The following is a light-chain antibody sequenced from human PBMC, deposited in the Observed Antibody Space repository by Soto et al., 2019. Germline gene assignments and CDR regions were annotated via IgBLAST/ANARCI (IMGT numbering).Light chain of an antibody. J-gene: IGKJ2*01. CDR3: QQYDTTPPYT. Sequence: DIVMTQSPDSLAVSLGERAAINCKSSQSILFTSNNKNYLAWYQQKPGQPPKLLIYWASTREAGVPDRFSGSGSGTDFTLTIISLQAEDVAVYYCQQYDTTPPYTFGQGTKVEIK. CDR2: WAS. CDR1: QSILFTSNNKNY. V-gene: IGKV4-1*01.